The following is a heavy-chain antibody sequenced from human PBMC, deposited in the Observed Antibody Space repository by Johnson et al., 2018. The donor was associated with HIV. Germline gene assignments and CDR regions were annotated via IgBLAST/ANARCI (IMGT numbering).Heavy chain of an antibody. D-gene: IGHD2-15*01. CDR3: VRDTGYCSGGRCDDAFDV. J-gene: IGHJ3*01. CDR2: IKQGGSEK. Sequence: VQLIESGGGLVRPGESLRLSCVASGFTFSGYWMTWVRQAPGKGLEWVANIKQGGSEKYYVDSVKGRFTLSRDNAKNSMYLQMNSLRVEDTALYYCVRDTGYCSGGRCDDAFDVWGQGTVVTVSS. CDR1: GFTFSGYW. V-gene: IGHV3-7*03.